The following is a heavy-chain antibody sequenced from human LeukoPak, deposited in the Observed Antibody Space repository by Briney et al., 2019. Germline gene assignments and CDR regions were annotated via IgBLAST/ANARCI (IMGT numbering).Heavy chain of an antibody. Sequence: SETLSLTCTVSGFSVTTDSYCWGWIRQPPGKGLEWIGYDYCGGNTNYNPSLKRRVTISVDTSKNQFSLTLTSVTAADTAVYFCARDHFGSLDSWGQGILVTVSS. CDR1: GFSVTTDSYC. D-gene: IGHD3-10*01. CDR3: ARDHFGSLDS. CDR2: DYCGGNT. V-gene: IGHV4-61*01. J-gene: IGHJ4*02.